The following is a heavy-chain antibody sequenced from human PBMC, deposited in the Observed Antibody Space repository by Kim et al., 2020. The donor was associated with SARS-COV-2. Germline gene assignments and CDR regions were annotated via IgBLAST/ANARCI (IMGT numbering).Heavy chain of an antibody. Sequence: SLKNRVTISVDTSKNQFSLKLSSVTAADTAVYYCARSVVPAASIDDAFDIWGQGTMVTVSS. CDR3: ARSVVPAASIDDAFDI. V-gene: IGHV4-59*01. D-gene: IGHD2-2*01. J-gene: IGHJ3*02.